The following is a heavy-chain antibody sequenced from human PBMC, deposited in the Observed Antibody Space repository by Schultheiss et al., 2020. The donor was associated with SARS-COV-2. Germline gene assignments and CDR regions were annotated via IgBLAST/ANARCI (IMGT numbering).Heavy chain of an antibody. D-gene: IGHD3-3*01. J-gene: IGHJ5*02. CDR1: GFTFSNYW. CDR3: AKELESRYDFWSGGWFDP. CDR2: INPDGIAA. V-gene: IGHV3-74*01. Sequence: GGSLRLSCAASGFTFSNYWMHWVRQAPGKGLVWVSHINPDGIAASYADSVKGRFTIYRDNAENKLYLQMNSLRVEDTAVYYCAKELESRYDFWSGGWFDPWGQGTLVTVSS.